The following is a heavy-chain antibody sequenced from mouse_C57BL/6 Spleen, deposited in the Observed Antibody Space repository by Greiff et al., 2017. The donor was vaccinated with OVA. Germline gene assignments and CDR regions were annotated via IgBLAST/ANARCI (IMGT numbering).Heavy chain of an antibody. Sequence: VQLQQSGPELVKPGASVKISCKASGYSFTGYYMNWVKQSPEKSLEWIGEINPSTGGTTYNQKFKAKATLTVDKSSSTAYMQLKSLTSEDSAVYYCARSSITTVVADWYFDVWGTGTTVTVSS. CDR1: GYSFTGYY. CDR3: ARSSITTVVADWYFDV. J-gene: IGHJ1*03. CDR2: INPSTGGT. V-gene: IGHV1-42*01. D-gene: IGHD1-1*01.